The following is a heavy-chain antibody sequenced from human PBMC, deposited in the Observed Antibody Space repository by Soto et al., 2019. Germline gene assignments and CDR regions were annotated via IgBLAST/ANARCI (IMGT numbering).Heavy chain of an antibody. V-gene: IGHV1-2*02. Sequence: GASVKVSCKASGYTFSDYYMHWVRQAPGQGVEWMGWINANSGGTTYAQKFQGRVTMTRDTSISTAYMELSRLGSDDTAIYYCARLQIEVAGTTWGQGTLVPVSS. CDR1: GYTFSDYY. J-gene: IGHJ4*02. CDR3: ARLQIEVAGTT. CDR2: INANSGGT. D-gene: IGHD6-19*01.